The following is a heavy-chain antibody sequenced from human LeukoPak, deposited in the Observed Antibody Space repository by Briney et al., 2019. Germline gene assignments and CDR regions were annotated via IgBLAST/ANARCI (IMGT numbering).Heavy chain of an antibody. CDR3: ARGRVDTAMVHFDY. CDR2: ISSSGSTI. V-gene: IGHV3-11*01. Sequence: GESLKISCAASGFTFSDYYMSWIRQAPGKGLEWVSYISSSGSTIYYADSVKGRFTISRDNPKNSLYLQMNSLRAEDTAVYYCARGRVDTAMVHFDYWGQGTLVTVSS. CDR1: GFTFSDYY. D-gene: IGHD5-18*01. J-gene: IGHJ4*02.